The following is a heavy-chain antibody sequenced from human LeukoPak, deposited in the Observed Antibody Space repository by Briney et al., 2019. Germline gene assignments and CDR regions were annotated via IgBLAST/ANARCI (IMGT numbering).Heavy chain of an antibody. CDR3: ATAVSHLGSILPFDI. V-gene: IGHV4-59*08. D-gene: IGHD3-16*01. J-gene: IGHJ3*02. CDR2: IYYSGST. CDR1: GGSISSHY. Sequence: KPSETLSLTCTVSGGSISSHYWSWIRQPPGKGLEWIGYIYYSGSTNYNPSLKSRVTISVDTSKNQFSLKLSSVTAADTAVYYCATAVSHLGSILPFDIWGQGTMVTVSS.